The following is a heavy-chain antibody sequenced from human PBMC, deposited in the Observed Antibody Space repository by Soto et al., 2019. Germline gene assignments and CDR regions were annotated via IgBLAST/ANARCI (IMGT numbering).Heavy chain of an antibody. CDR2: ISYDGIKK. CDR3: AKDVGRAGYDILTDYPAAFDI. D-gene: IGHD3-9*01. CDR1: GFTFSSYG. Sequence: GGSLRLSCAASGFTFSSYGMHWVRQAPGKGLEWVTIISYDGIKKYYTDSVKGRFTISRDNSKNTLYLQMNSLRAEDTAVYYCAKDVGRAGYDILTDYPAAFDIWGQGTMVTVSS. V-gene: IGHV3-30*18. J-gene: IGHJ3*02.